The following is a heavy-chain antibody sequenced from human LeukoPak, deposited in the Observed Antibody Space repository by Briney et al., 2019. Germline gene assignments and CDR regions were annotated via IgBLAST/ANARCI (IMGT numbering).Heavy chain of an antibody. J-gene: IGHJ4*02. CDR1: GFTVSSNY. CDR3: ASTDILTGYGDY. V-gene: IGHV3-53*01. D-gene: IGHD3-9*01. CDR2: IYSGGST. Sequence: GGSLRLSCAASGFTVSSNYMSWVRQAPGKGLEWVSVIYSGGSTYYADSVKGRFTISRDNSKNTLYLQMNSLRAEDTAVYYCASTDILTGYGDYWGQGTLVTVSS.